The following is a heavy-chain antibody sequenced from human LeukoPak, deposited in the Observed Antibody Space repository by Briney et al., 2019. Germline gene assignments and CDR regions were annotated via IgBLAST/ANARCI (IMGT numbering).Heavy chain of an antibody. D-gene: IGHD5-12*01. CDR1: GFTFSSYS. CDR3: ARDARGYSSYDKFHAFDI. J-gene: IGHJ3*02. CDR2: ISSSSSTI. Sequence: GGSLRLSCAASGFTFSSYSMNWVRQAPGKGLEWVSYISSSSSTIYYADSVKGRFTISRDNAKNSLYLQMNSLRAEDTAVYYCARDARGYSSYDKFHAFDIWGQGTMVTVSS. V-gene: IGHV3-48*01.